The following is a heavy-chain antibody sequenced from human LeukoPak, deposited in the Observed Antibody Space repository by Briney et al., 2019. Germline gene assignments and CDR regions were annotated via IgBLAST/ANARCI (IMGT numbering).Heavy chain of an antibody. V-gene: IGHV3-74*01. Sequence: GGSLRLSCEASGFTFSGYWMHWVRHAPGKGLVWVSRMSSDSTRSSHADSVKGRFTISRDNAKKMVYLQMNSLRVEDSAVYYCAAGPSSNGHQLPYWGQGTLVTVSS. CDR3: AAGPSSNGHQLPY. CDR1: GFTFSGYW. J-gene: IGHJ4*02. CDR2: MSSDSTRS. D-gene: IGHD4-11*01.